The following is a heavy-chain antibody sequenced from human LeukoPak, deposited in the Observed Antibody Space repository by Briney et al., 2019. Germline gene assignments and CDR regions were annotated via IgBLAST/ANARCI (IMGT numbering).Heavy chain of an antibody. CDR3: ARMSGLYGMEV. Sequence: SETLSLTCTVAGDSINDYYWSWIRQPPGKGLEWIGNIYFSGNTNYNPSLKSRVIISEDTSKNQISLKLNSVTAADTAVYYCARMSGLYGMEVWGQGTTVTVS. J-gene: IGHJ6*02. CDR2: IYFSGNT. V-gene: IGHV4-59*01. CDR1: GDSINDYY. D-gene: IGHD3-10*01.